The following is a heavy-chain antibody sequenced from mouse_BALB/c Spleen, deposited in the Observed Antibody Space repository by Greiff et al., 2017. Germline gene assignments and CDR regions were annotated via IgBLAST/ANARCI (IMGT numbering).Heavy chain of an antibody. V-gene: IGHV5-6-5*01. J-gene: IGHJ4*01. CDR1: GFTFSSYA. D-gene: IGHD2-5*01. Sequence: DVKLVESGGGLVKPGGSLKLSCAASGFTFSSYAMSWVRQTPEKRLEWIASISSGGSTYYTDSVKGRFTISRDNARNILYLQMSSLRSEDTAMYYCARESNYGDAMDYWGQGTSVTVSS. CDR3: ARESNYGDAMDY. CDR2: ISSGGST.